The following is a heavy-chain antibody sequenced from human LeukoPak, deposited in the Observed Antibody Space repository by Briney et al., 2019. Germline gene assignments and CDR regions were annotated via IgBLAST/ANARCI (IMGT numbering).Heavy chain of an antibody. CDR2: IRYDGSNK. Sequence: GGSLRLSCAASGFTFSSYGMHWVRQAPGKGLEWVAFIRYDGSNKYYADSVKGRFTISRDNSKNTLYLQMNSLRAEDTAVYYCAKAPAAGSGKYFQHWGQGTLVTVSS. CDR3: AKAPAAGSGKYFQH. D-gene: IGHD6-13*01. J-gene: IGHJ1*01. CDR1: GFTFSSYG. V-gene: IGHV3-30*02.